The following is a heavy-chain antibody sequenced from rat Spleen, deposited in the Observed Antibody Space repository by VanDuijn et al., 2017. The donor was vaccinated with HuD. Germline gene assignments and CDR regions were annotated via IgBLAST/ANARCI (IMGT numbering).Heavy chain of an antibody. D-gene: IGHD1-12*02. CDR1: GFTFNNYW. Sequence: EVQLVESGGGLVQPGRSLKLSCVASGFTFNNYWMTWIRQAPGKGLEWVASITNTGGSTYYPDSVKGRFTISRDNAKSTLYLQMNSLRSEDTATYYCTRAVDYDGSYYYRRDYWYFDFWGPGTMVTVSS. V-gene: IGHV5-31*01. CDR2: ITNTGGST. J-gene: IGHJ1*01. CDR3: TRAVDYDGSYYYRRDYWYFDF.